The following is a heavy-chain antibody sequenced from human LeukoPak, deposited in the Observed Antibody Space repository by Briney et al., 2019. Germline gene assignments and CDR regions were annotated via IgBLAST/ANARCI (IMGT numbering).Heavy chain of an antibody. V-gene: IGHV3-21*01. D-gene: IGHD1-26*01. J-gene: IGHJ6*03. CDR3: ARHLSGTHPYYYYYMDV. Sequence: GGSLRLSCAASGLTFSSYSMNWVRQAPGKGLEWVSSIRSSSNYMYYADSVKGRFTISRDNAKNSLYLQMNSLRAEDTAVYYCARHLSGTHPYYYYYMDVWGKGTTVTVSS. CDR1: GLTFSSYS. CDR2: IRSSSNYM.